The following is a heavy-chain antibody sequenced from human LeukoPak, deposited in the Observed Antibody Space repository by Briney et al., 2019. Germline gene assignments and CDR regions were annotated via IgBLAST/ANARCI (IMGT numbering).Heavy chain of an antibody. Sequence: GGSLRLSCAASGFTFSSYEMSWVRQAPGKGLEWVSYITSGSTIYYADSVKGRFTISRSNAKNSLYLQMNSLRGEDTAVYYCARGRYNYGSLSYSFDYWGQGTLVTVSS. CDR3: ARGRYNYGSLSYSFDY. CDR1: GFTFSSYE. J-gene: IGHJ4*02. D-gene: IGHD5-18*01. V-gene: IGHV3-48*03. CDR2: ITSGSTI.